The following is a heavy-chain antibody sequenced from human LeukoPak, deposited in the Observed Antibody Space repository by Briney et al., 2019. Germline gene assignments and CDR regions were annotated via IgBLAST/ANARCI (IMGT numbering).Heavy chain of an antibody. D-gene: IGHD3-10*01. CDR2: INPNSGGT. CDR3: ARGQGFGELYPLDY. V-gene: IGHV1-2*02. CDR1: GYTFTGYC. Sequence: GASVKVSCKASGYTFTGYCMHWVRQAPGQGLEWMGWINPNSGGTNYAQKFQGRVTMTRDTSISTAYMELSRLRSDDTAVYYCARGQGFGELYPLDYWGQGTLVTVSS. J-gene: IGHJ4*02.